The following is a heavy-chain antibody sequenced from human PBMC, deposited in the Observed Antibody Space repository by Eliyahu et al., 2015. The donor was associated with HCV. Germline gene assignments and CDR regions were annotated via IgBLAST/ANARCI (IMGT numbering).Heavy chain of an antibody. CDR2: IYYSGST. Sequence: QVQLQESGPGLVKPSETLSLTCTVSGGSISSYYWSWIRQPPGKGLEWIGYIYYSGSTNYNPSLKSRVTISVDTSKNQFSLKLSSVTAADTAVYYCARRLVYSSSAFDYWGQGTLVTVSS. V-gene: IGHV4-59*12. J-gene: IGHJ4*02. CDR3: ARRLVYSSSAFDY. CDR1: GGSISSYY. D-gene: IGHD6-6*01.